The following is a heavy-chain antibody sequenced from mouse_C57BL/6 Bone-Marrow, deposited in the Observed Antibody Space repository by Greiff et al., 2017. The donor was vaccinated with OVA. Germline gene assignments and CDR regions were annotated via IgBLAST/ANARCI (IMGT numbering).Heavy chain of an antibody. V-gene: IGHV10-1*01. CDR1: GFSFNTYA. D-gene: IGHD5-1*01. CDR3: VRQEYSLFAY. CDR2: IRSKSNNYAT. Sequence: GGGLVQPKGSLKLSCAASGFSFNTYAMNWVRQAPGKGLEWVARIRSKSNNYATYYADSVKDRFTISRDDSESMLYLQMNNLKTEDTAMYYCVRQEYSLFAYWGQGTLVTVSA. J-gene: IGHJ3*01.